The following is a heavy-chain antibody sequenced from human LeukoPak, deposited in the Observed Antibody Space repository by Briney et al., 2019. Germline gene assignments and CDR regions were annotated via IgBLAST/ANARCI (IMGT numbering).Heavy chain of an antibody. CDR2: IYYSGST. Sequence: SETLSLTCTVSGGSISCYYWSWIRQPPGKGLEWIGYIYYSGSTNYNPSLKSRVTISVDTSKNQFSLKLSSVTAADTAVYYCARAPQYSSGWYFDYWGQGTLVTVSS. D-gene: IGHD6-19*01. CDR3: ARAPQYSSGWYFDY. V-gene: IGHV4-59*12. J-gene: IGHJ4*02. CDR1: GGSISCYY.